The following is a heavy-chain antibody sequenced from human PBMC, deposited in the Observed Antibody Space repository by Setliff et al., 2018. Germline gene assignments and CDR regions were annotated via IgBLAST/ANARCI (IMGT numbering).Heavy chain of an antibody. CDR2: SIPILKTA. CDR1: GDTFSASG. D-gene: IGHD1-1*01. CDR3: ARAGDAATGRKGVFEY. V-gene: IGHV1-69*04. J-gene: IGHJ4*02. Sequence: SVKVSCKASGDTFSASGITWVRQAPGEGLEWVGRSIPILKTANYAQKFQGRVTMTRDTSTSTIYMELASLISEDTAVYYCARAGDAATGRKGVFEYWGQGTLVTVSS.